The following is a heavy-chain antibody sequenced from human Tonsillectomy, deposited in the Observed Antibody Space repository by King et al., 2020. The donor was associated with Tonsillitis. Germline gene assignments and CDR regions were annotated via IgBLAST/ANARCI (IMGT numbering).Heavy chain of an antibody. Sequence: VQLVESGGGVVQPGRSPRLSCAASGFTFSSYAMHWVRQAPGKGLEWVAVISYDGSNKYYADSVKGRFTISRDNSKNTLYLQMNSLRAEDTAVYYCARDRLLWFGDPTPQFDPWGQGTLVTVSS. J-gene: IGHJ5*02. V-gene: IGHV3-30-3*01. CDR1: GFTFSSYA. CDR2: ISYDGSNK. CDR3: ARDRLLWFGDPTPQFDP. D-gene: IGHD3-10*01.